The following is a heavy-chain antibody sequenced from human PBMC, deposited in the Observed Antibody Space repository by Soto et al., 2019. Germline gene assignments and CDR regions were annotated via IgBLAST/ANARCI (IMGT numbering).Heavy chain of an antibody. D-gene: IGHD2-15*01. CDR3: ARGYCSGGSCYLADY. Sequence: SVKVSCKASGGTFSSYAISWVRQAPGQGLEWMGGIIPIFGTANYAQKFQGRVTITADESTSTAYMELSSLRSEDTAVYYCARGYCSGGSCYLADYWGQGTLVTVSS. CDR1: GGTFSSYA. CDR2: IIPIFGTA. V-gene: IGHV1-69*13. J-gene: IGHJ4*02.